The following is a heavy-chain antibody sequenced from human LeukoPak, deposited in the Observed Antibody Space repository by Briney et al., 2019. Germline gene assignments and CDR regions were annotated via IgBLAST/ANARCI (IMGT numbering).Heavy chain of an antibody. V-gene: IGHV5-51*01. D-gene: IGHD3-22*01. CDR3: ARGTTYYYDSSGPSDAFGI. J-gene: IGHJ3*02. CDR1: GYSFTSYW. Sequence: GESLKISCKGSGYSFTSYWIGWVRQMPGKGLEWMGIIYPGDSDTRYSPSFQGQVTISADKSISTAYLQWSSLKASDTAMYYCARGTTYYYDSSGPSDAFGIWGQGTMVTVSS. CDR2: IYPGDSDT.